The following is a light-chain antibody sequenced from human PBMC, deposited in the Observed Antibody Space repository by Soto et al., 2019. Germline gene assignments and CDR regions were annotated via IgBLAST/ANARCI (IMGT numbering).Light chain of an antibody. J-gene: IGKJ4*01. V-gene: IGKV1-5*03. Sequence: DIQMTQSPSTLSAFVGDRVTITCRASQFIGHWLAWYQQKPGQAPKVLIYKASSLETGVPSRFSGSGSGTEFTLTISSLQPDDFATYYCQQYKSYSVTFGGGTKVEIK. CDR1: QFIGHW. CDR3: QQYKSYSVT. CDR2: KAS.